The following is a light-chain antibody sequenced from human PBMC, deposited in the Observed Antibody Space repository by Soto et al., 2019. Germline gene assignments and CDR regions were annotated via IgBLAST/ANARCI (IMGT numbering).Light chain of an antibody. V-gene: IGKV1-39*01. CDR2: AAS. CDR3: QQSYSTPQT. J-gene: IGKJ1*01. Sequence: DLHMTQSSSSLSASVGDRVTITSRASQSISSYLNWYQQKPGKAPKLLIYAASSLQSGVPSRFSGSGSGTDFTLTISSLQPEDFATYYCQQSYSTPQTFGQGTKVDI. CDR1: QSISSY.